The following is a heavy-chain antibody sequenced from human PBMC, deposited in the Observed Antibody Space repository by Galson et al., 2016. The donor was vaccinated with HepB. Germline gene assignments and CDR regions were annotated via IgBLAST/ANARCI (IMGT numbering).Heavy chain of an antibody. V-gene: IGHV3-21*01. J-gene: IGHJ4*02. D-gene: IGHD6-25*01. CDR2: ISSSSSYI. CDR1: GLTFSSYW. CDR3: ARGLYRAASLS. Sequence: SLRLSCAASGLTFSSYWMTWVRQAPGKGLEWVSSISSSSSYIYYADSVKGRFTISRDNAKNSLYLQMNNLRAEDTAVYYCARGLYRAASLSWGQGTLVTVSS.